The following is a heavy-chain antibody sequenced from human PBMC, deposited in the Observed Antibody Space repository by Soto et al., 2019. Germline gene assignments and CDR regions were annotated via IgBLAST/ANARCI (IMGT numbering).Heavy chain of an antibody. D-gene: IGHD4-17*01. Sequence: SETLSLTCAVSSGSISSSNWWSWVRQPPGKGLEWIGEIYHSGSTNYNPSLKSRVTISVDKSKNQFSLKLSSVTAADTAVYYCARVTTVTTVGYYYYMDVWGKGTTVTVSS. CDR2: IYHSGST. J-gene: IGHJ6*03. V-gene: IGHV4-4*02. CDR1: SGSISSSNW. CDR3: ARVTTVTTVGYYYYMDV.